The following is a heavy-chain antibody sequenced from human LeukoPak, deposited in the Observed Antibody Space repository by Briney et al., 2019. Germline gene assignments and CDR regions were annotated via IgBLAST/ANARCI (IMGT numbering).Heavy chain of an antibody. CDR3: AKDSAFYYIDV. CDR1: GFTFNNYG. CDR2: IRYNGNNQ. Sequence: PGGSLRLSCAASGFTFNNYGMHWVRQAPGKGLEWVAFIRYNGNNQYYADSVKGRFTISRDNSKNTLYLQMYSLKGDDTAVYYCAKDSAFYYIDVWGKGTTVIISS. D-gene: IGHD3-10*01. V-gene: IGHV3-30*02. J-gene: IGHJ6*03.